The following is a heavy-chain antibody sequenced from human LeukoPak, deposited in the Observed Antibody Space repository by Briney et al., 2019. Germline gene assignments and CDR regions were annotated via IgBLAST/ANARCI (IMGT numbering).Heavy chain of an antibody. CDR1: GRSISSGSYY. V-gene: IGHV4-61*02. D-gene: IGHD6-19*01. CDR3: ARRTDRRAWSTYFYY. CDR2: IYSSGST. Sequence: SQTLSLTCTVSGRSISSGSYYWSWIRQPAGKGLEWIGRIYSSGSTNYSPSLKSRDPKSQDTSQNHFSLKLSSVTAADTPVYYCARRTDRRAWSTYFYYWGQGTLVTVSS. J-gene: IGHJ4*02.